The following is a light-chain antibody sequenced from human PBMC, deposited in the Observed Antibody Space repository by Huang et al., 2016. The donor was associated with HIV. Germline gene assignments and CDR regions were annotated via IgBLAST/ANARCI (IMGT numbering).Light chain of an antibody. CDR3: QQRSNWPGIT. CDR2: DAS. Sequence: EIVFTQSPATLSLSPGERATLSCRASQSVRTYLAWYQQKPGQAPRLLIYDASNSATSIPARFSGGGAGTAFTLTISSLEPDDFAVYYCQQRSNWPGITFCPGTKVDIK. CDR1: QSVRTY. J-gene: IGKJ3*01. V-gene: IGKV3-11*01.